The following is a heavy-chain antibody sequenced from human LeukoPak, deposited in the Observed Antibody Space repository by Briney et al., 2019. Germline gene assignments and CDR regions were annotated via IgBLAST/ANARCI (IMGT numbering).Heavy chain of an antibody. CDR2: ISYDGSNK. D-gene: IGHD6-13*01. J-gene: IGHJ4*02. CDR1: GFAFSGNG. CDR3: AKDRSSSWTWTIDY. V-gene: IGHV3-30*18. Sequence: GGSLRLSCAASGFAFSGNGMHWVRQAPGKGLEWVALISYDGSNKYYADSVKGRFTISRDNSKNTLYLQMNSLRAEDTAVYYCAKDRSSSWTWTIDYWGQGTLVTVSS.